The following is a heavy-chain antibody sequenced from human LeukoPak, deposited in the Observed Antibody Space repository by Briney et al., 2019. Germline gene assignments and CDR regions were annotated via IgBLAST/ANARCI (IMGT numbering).Heavy chain of an antibody. CDR1: GYTFSGFS. D-gene: IGHD3-10*01. CDR3: ARAGSHWHYVY. Sequence: PGGSLRLSCAASGYTFSGFSMSWVRQSPTKGLEWVANIKQDGSERYYVDSVKGRFTISRDNAKNSLSLQMNNLRVEDMAVYYCARAGSHWHYVYWGQGTVVTVSS. J-gene: IGHJ4*02. CDR2: IKQDGSER. V-gene: IGHV3-7*01.